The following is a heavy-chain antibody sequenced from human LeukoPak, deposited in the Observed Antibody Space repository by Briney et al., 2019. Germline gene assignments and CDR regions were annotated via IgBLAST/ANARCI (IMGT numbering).Heavy chain of an antibody. J-gene: IGHJ4*02. CDR2: IRYDGSNK. Sequence: GGSLRLSCAASGFTFSSYGMHWVRQAPGKGLEWVAFIRYDGSNKYYADSVKGRFTISRDNSKNTLYLQMNSLRAEDTAVYYCAKDPAHDYFPDYWGQGTLVTVSS. D-gene: IGHD2/OR15-2a*01. CDR3: AKDPAHDYFPDY. CDR1: GFTFSSYG. V-gene: IGHV3-30*02.